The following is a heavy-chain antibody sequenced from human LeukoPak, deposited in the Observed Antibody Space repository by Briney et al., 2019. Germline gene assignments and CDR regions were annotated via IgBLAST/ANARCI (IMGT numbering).Heavy chain of an antibody. CDR1: GGSFSGYY. J-gene: IGHJ3*02. CDR3: ARGGYSYGYSAFDI. Sequence: SETLSLTCAVYGGSFSGYYWSWIRQPPGKGLEWIGEINHSGSTNYNPSLKGRVTISVDTSKNQFSLKLSSVTAADTAVYYCARGGYSYGYSAFDIWGQGTMVTVSS. CDR2: INHSGST. D-gene: IGHD5-18*01. V-gene: IGHV4-34*01.